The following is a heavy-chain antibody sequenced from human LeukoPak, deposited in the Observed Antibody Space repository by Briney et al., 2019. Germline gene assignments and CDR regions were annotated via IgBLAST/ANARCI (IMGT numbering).Heavy chain of an antibody. CDR3: ARSIVVAGFVSDYYYYAMDV. V-gene: IGHV4-4*02. CDR1: GGSIXSXXX. J-gene: IGHJ6*02. Sequence: SETLSLTCGVSGGSIXSXXXXXRXRXPPXXGXEXXGEIXXXXRTNYXPSLNGRVTMSLDESSNQLSLNLTSVTAADTAVYYCARSIVVAGFVSDYYYYAMDVWGQGTTVTVSS. D-gene: IGHD6-19*01. CDR2: IXXXXRT.